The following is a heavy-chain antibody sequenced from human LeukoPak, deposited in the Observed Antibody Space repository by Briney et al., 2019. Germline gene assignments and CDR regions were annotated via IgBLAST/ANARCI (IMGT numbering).Heavy chain of an antibody. CDR2: IYHSGST. CDR3: ARRGSGWYLNDY. CDR1: GYSISSGYY. J-gene: IGHJ4*02. D-gene: IGHD6-19*01. Sequence: SETLSLTCAVSGYSISSGYYWGWIRQPPGKGLEWIGSIYHSGSTYYNPSLKSRVTISVDTSKNQFSLKLSSVTVADTAVYYCARRGSGWYLNDYWGQGTLVTVSS. V-gene: IGHV4-38-2*01.